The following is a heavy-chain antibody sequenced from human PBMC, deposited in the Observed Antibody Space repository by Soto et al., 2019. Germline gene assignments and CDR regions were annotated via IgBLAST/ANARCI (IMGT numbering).Heavy chain of an antibody. Sequence: ASVKVSCKASGYTFTSYGISWVRQAPGQGLEWMGWISAYNDNTNYAQKLQGRVTMTTDTSTSTAYMELRSLTSDDTAVYYCARVGYESCGSFYVLYGMDVWGQGTTVTVSS. V-gene: IGHV1-18*04. CDR2: ISAYNDNT. CDR3: ARVGYESCGSFYVLYGMDV. CDR1: GYTFTSYG. D-gene: IGHD2-15*01. J-gene: IGHJ6*02.